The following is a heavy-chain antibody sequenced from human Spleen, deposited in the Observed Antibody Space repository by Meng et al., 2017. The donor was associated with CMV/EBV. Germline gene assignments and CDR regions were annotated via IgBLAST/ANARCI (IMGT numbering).Heavy chain of an antibody. V-gene: IGHV1-2*02. Sequence: ASVKVSCKASGYTFTGYYMHWVRQAPGQGLEWMGWINPNSGGTNYAQKFQGRVTMTRDTSISTAYMELSSLRSDDTAVYYCAKDAGEDFYYGLDVWGQGTTVTVSS. CDR2: INPNSGGT. D-gene: IGHD1-26*01. CDR3: AKDAGEDFYYGLDV. J-gene: IGHJ6*02. CDR1: GYTFTGYY.